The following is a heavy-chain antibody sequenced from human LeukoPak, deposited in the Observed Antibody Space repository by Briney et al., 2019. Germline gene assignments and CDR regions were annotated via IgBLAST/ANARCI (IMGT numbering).Heavy chain of an antibody. J-gene: IGHJ4*02. CDR1: GYRFTSNW. CDR2: IYRGDSDT. CDR3: ARESGNGYDSSGYYYYFDY. Sequence: RGESLKISCKGSGYRFTSNWIGWVRQLPGKGLEWMGIIYRGDSDTRYSPSFQGQVTISADKSISTAYLQWSSLKASDTAMYYCARESGNGYDSSGYYYYFDYWGQGTLVTVSS. V-gene: IGHV5-51*01. D-gene: IGHD3-22*01.